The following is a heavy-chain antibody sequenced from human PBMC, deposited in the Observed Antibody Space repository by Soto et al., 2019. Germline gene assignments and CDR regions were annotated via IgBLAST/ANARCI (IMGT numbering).Heavy chain of an antibody. CDR1: GGSISSAYYY. D-gene: IGHD2-15*01. Sequence: SETLSLTCIVSGGSISSAYYYWSWVRQPPGKGLEWIGYIYYSGSTYYNPSLKSRLTISVDTSKNQFSLKLSSVTAADTAVYYCARAATGWGNAFDIWGQGTMVTVSS. J-gene: IGHJ3*02. V-gene: IGHV4-30-4*01. CDR3: ARAATGWGNAFDI. CDR2: IYYSGST.